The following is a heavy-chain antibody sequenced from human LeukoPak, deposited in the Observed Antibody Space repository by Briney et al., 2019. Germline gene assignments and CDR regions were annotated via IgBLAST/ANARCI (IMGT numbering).Heavy chain of an antibody. CDR3: AKVELLLEINVGVSHLDS. V-gene: IGHV3-11*01. CDR2: ISNSGSSI. D-gene: IGHD2-15*01. Sequence: GGSLRLSCAASGFTFSDSYMTWIRQAPGKGLEWVSYISNSGSSIYYADSVKGRFTTSRDNAKNSLYLQMNSLRAEDTAVYYCAKVELLLEINVGVSHLDSWGQGTQVTVSS. CDR1: GFTFSDSY. J-gene: IGHJ4*02.